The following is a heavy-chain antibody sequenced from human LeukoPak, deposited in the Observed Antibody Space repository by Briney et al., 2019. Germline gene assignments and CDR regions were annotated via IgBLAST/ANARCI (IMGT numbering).Heavy chain of an antibody. CDR1: GFTFSNAW. CDR2: IKSKTDGGTT. D-gene: IGHD4-17*01. J-gene: IGHJ6*03. CDR3: TTDYGDDDDYYYYYMDV. Sequence: GGSLRLSCAASGFTFSNAWMSWVRQAPGKGLEWVGRIKSKTDGGTTDYAAPVKGRFTISRDDSKNTLYLQMNSLKTEDTAVYYCTTDYGDDDDYYYYYMDVWGKGTTVTVPS. V-gene: IGHV3-15*01.